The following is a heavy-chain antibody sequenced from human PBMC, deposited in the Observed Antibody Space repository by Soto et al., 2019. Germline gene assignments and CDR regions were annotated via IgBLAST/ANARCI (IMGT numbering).Heavy chain of an antibody. D-gene: IGHD3-10*01. J-gene: IGHJ2*01. V-gene: IGHV3-23*01. CDR2: VVRSGSNT. CDR3: AKIGDPTYGNWYFDL. CDR1: GFTFSSYA. Sequence: EVQLLESGGDLVQPGGSLRLSCAASGFTFSSYAMSWVRQDPRKGLGWVSTVVRSGSNTYYTDSVKGRFTISRDNSKNTLFLQMNSLTAEDTAVYYCAKIGDPTYGNWYFDLWGRGTLITVSS.